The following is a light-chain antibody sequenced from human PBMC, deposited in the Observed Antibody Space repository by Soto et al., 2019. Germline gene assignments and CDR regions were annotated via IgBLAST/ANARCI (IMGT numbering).Light chain of an antibody. CDR1: QDISNF. V-gene: IGKV1-33*01. CDR2: DAS. J-gene: IGKJ1*01. CDR3: QQYTNTNNPWM. Sequence: DIQMTQTPPSLSASVGDRVTITCQASQDISNFLNWYQKKPGNAPKLLVYDASTLQSGVASRFSSSGSGTEFTLIISGLQPDDSATYYCQQYTNTNNPWMFGQGTKVDIK.